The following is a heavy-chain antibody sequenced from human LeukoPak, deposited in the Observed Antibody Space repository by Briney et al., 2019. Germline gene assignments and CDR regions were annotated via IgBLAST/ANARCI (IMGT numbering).Heavy chain of an antibody. Sequence: SETLSLTCTVSGGSISSYYWSWIRQPPGKGLEWIGYIYYSGSTNYNPSLKSRVTISVDTPKNQFSLKLSSVTAADTAVYYCARRVLYSSSWYFDYWGQGTLVTVSS. J-gene: IGHJ4*02. D-gene: IGHD6-13*01. CDR1: GGSISSYY. V-gene: IGHV4-59*08. CDR3: ARRVLYSSSWYFDY. CDR2: IYYSGST.